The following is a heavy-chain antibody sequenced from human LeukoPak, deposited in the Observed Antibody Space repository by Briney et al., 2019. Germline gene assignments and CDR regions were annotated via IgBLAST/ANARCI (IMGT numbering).Heavy chain of an antibody. CDR1: GFTFSINW. Sequence: GGSLRLSCAASGFTFSINWMSWVRQAPGKGLEWVANIKKDGSEKYYVDSEKGRFTISRDNANNSLYLQMNSLRAEDTAVYYCARDTNYDYVWGIHQAAAFDIWGQGTMVTVSS. J-gene: IGHJ3*02. D-gene: IGHD3-16*01. CDR3: ARDTNYDYVWGIHQAAAFDI. CDR2: IKKDGSEK. V-gene: IGHV3-7*01.